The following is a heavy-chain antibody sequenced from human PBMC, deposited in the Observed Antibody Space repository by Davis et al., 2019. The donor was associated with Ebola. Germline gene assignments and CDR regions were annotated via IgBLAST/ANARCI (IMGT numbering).Heavy chain of an antibody. D-gene: IGHD2-21*01. J-gene: IGHJ4*02. CDR1: GFTFSSYA. CDR3: AKVNWPVVGIGVTG. Sequence: GESLKISCAASGFTFSSYAMSWVRQAPGKGLEWVSAISGGVGSTYYADSVKGRFTISRDNSKNTLYLQMNSLRVEDTAVYYCAKVNWPVVGIGVTGWGQGTLVTVSS. V-gene: IGHV3-23*01. CDR2: ISGGVGST.